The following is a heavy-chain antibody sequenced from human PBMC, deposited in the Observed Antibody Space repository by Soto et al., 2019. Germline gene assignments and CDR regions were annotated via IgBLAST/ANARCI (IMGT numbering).Heavy chain of an antibody. V-gene: IGHV3-11*01. Sequence: QVQLVESGGGLVKPGGPLRLSCAASGFFFSAYYMTWIRRAPGKGLEWLSCSSNRDRSTYYADSVKDRFVVSKDNAKNLVYLQMNSLRAEDTAVYFCARAWKIEKFGVISMSKGLDVWGQGTTVTVSS. D-gene: IGHD3-3*01. CDR1: GFFFSAYY. CDR2: SSNRDRST. J-gene: IGHJ6*02. CDR3: ARAWKIEKFGVISMSKGLDV.